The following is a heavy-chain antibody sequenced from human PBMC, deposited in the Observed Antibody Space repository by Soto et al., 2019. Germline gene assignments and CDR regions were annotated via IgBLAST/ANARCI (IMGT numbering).Heavy chain of an antibody. D-gene: IGHD2-15*01. Sequence: QVQLVQSGAEVKKPGSSVKVSCKASGGTFSSYAISWVRQAPGQGLEWMGGIIPIFGTANYAQKFQGGVTNTADESTSTAYMELSSLRSEDTAVYYCARESRYCSGSSSYVLPGIDYWGQGTLVTVYS. J-gene: IGHJ4*02. CDR3: ARESRYCSGSSSYVLPGIDY. V-gene: IGHV1-69*12. CDR2: IIPIFGTA. CDR1: GGTFSSYA.